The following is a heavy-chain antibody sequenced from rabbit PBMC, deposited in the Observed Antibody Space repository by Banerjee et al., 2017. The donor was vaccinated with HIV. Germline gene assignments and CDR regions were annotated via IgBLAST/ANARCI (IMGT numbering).Heavy chain of an antibody. Sequence: QEQLEESGGDLVKPEGSLTLTCTASGFDLNSYYYMSWVRQAPGKGLEWIACINSNTGNTVYASWAKGPFTISKTSSTTVTLQMTSLTAADTATYFCVRTGRFNLWGQGTLVTVS. CDR1: GFDLNSYYY. D-gene: IGHD4-2*01. CDR3: VRTGRFNL. V-gene: IGHV1S45*01. J-gene: IGHJ4*01. CDR2: INSNTGNT.